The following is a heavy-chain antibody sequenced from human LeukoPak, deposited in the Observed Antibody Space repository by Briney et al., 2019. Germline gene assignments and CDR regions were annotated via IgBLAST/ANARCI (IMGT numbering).Heavy chain of an antibody. CDR3: ATSTNYYDSSGIFDY. CDR1: VYTFTSYD. CDR2: MNTNSGNT. V-gene: IGHV1-8*01. Sequence: ASVTVSCKSSVYTFTSYDIHWVRQATGQGLAWMGWMNTNSGNTGYAQKFQGRVTMTRNTSISTAYMELSSLRSEDTAVYYCATSTNYYDSSGIFDYWGQGTLVTVSS. D-gene: IGHD3-22*01. J-gene: IGHJ4*02.